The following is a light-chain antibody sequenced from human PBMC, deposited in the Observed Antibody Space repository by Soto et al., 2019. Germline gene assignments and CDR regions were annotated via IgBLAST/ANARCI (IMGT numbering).Light chain of an antibody. J-gene: IGKJ5*01. V-gene: IGKV3-15*01. Sequence: EIVLTQSPATLSVSPGERVSLSCRASQSVSTNLAWYQQKPGQSPRLHIFGTSTRATGIPDRFSGSGSGTDFTLTISSLQSEDSAVYYCQQYHNWPPITFGQGTRLEIK. CDR1: QSVSTN. CDR2: GTS. CDR3: QQYHNWPPIT.